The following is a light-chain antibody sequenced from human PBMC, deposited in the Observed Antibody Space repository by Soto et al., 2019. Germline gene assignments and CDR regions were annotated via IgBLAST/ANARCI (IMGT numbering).Light chain of an antibody. CDR3: SSFTSRFTFV. CDR1: SSDIGAYTY. V-gene: IGLV2-14*01. CDR2: EVS. J-gene: IGLJ7*01. Sequence: QSALTQPASVSGSPGQSITISCTGTSSDIGAYTYVSWYQHPPDKAPKLIIYEVSNRPSGVSNRFSGSKSGNVASLTISGLQAEDEADYYCSSFTSRFTFVFGTGTQLTVL.